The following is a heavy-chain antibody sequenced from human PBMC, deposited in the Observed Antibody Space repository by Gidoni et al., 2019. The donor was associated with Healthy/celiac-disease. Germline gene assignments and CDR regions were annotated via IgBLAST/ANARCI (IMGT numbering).Heavy chain of an antibody. CDR2: ISSSGSTI. V-gene: IGHV3-48*03. D-gene: IGHD1-26*01. CDR1: GFTFSSYE. Sequence: EVQLVESGGGLVQPGGSLRLSCAASGFTFSSYEMNWVRQAPGKGLEWVSYISSSGSTIYYADSVKGRFTISRDNAKNSLYLQMNSLRAEDTAVYYCARDGWGVWFDPWGQGTLVTVSS. CDR3: ARDGWGVWFDP. J-gene: IGHJ5*02.